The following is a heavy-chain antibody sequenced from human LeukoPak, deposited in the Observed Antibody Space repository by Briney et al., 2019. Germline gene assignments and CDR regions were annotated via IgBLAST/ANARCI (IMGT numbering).Heavy chain of an antibody. CDR2: INTNTGNP. D-gene: IGHD3-9*01. CDR3: ARGPLPPLRYFDRNYGMDV. CDR1: GYTFTSYA. V-gene: IGHV7-4-1*02. Sequence: ASVKVSCKASGYTFTSYAMNWVRQAPGQGLEWMGWINTNTGNPTYAQGFTGRFVFSLDTSVSTAYLQISSLKAEDTAVYYCARGPLPPLRYFDRNYGMDVWGQGTTVTVSS. J-gene: IGHJ6*02.